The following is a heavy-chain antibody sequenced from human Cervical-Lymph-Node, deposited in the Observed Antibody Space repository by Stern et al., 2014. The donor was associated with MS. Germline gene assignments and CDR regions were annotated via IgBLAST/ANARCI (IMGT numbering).Heavy chain of an antibody. CDR3: ARNTVGTSDCDY. CDR1: GYSFHTYA. J-gene: IGHJ4*02. D-gene: IGHD1-14*01. V-gene: IGHV1-3*01. Sequence: QVQLVQSGAEVKKPGASVKVSCKTSGYSFHTYAIHWVRQAPGQRLEWLGWINADSGATGYSQKFQGRLTFTRDTSAATAYLELSGLRSEDTAVYYCARNTVGTSDCDYWGQGTLLTISS. CDR2: INADSGAT.